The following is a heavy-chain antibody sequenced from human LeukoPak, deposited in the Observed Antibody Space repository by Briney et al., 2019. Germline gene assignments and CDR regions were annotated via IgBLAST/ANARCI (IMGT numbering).Heavy chain of an antibody. Sequence: PGRSLRLSCAASGFTFSSYAMHWVRQAPGKGLEWVAVISYDGSNKYYADSVKGRFTISRDNSKNTLYLQMNSLRAEDTAVYYCARDSWDIVVVPAALYWGQGTLVTVSS. J-gene: IGHJ1*01. CDR2: ISYDGSNK. V-gene: IGHV3-30-3*01. CDR3: ARDSWDIVVVPAALY. CDR1: GFTFSSYA. D-gene: IGHD2-2*01.